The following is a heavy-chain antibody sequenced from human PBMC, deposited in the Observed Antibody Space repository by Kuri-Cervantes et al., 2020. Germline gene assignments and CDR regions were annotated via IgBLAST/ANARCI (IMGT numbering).Heavy chain of an antibody. CDR2: IYYDESI. D-gene: IGHD1-26*01. CDR1: GGSISSDDSY. CDR3: ARDREGRENAFDI. Sequence: SETLSLTCTASGGSISSDDSYWTWIRQAPGQGLEWIGHIYYDESIYYNPSLNSRVIISQDTSKNQFSLRLSSVTAADTAVYYCARDREGRENAFDIWGLGTLVTVSS. V-gene: IGHV4-30-4*08. J-gene: IGHJ3*02.